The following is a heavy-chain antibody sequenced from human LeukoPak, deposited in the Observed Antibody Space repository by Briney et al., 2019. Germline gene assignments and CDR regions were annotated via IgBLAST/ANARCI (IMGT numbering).Heavy chain of an antibody. J-gene: IGHJ2*01. V-gene: IGHV3-43*02. Sequence: GGSLRLSCAASGFTFDDCAMHWVRQAPGKGLEWVSLISGDGGSTYYADSVKGRFTISRDNSKNSLYLQMNSLRTEDTALYYCATNYYDSSGYYSYWYFDLWGRGTLVTVSS. CDR1: GFTFDDCA. CDR2: ISGDGGST. CDR3: ATNYYDSSGYYSYWYFDL. D-gene: IGHD3-22*01.